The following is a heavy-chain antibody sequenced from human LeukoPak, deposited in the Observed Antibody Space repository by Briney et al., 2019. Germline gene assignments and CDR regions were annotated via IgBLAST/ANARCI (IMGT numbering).Heavy chain of an antibody. CDR1: GFTFSSYA. CDR3: AKAISPTMVRGVMTPLDY. Sequence: GGSLRPSCAASGFTFSSYAMSWVRQAPGKGLEWVSAISGSGGSTYYADSVKGRFTISRDNSKNTLYLQMNSLRAEDTAVYYCAKAISPTMVRGVMTPLDYWGQGTLVTVSS. CDR2: ISGSGGST. V-gene: IGHV3-23*01. J-gene: IGHJ4*02. D-gene: IGHD3-10*01.